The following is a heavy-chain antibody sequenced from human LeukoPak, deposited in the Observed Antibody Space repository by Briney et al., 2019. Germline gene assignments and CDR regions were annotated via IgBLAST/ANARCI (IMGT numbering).Heavy chain of an antibody. Sequence: SVKVSCKASGGTFSSYAISWVRQAPGQGLEWMGRIIPILGIANYAQKFQGRVTITADKSTSTAYMELSSLRAEDTAVYYCAKDPGGRIAARFDYWGQGTLVTVSS. CDR3: AKDPGGRIAARFDY. CDR2: IIPILGIA. D-gene: IGHD6-6*01. CDR1: GGTFSSYA. V-gene: IGHV1-69*04. J-gene: IGHJ4*02.